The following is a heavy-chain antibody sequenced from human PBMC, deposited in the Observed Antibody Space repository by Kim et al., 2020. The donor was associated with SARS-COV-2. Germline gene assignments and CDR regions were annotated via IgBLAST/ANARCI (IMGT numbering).Heavy chain of an antibody. CDR3: ARTPGIAAAGTYYYYGMDV. D-gene: IGHD6-13*01. CDR1: GYTFTGYY. CDR2: INPNSGGT. Sequence: ASVKVSCKASGYTFTGYYMHWVRQAPGQGLEWMGWINPNSGGTNYAQKFQGWVTMTRDTSISTAYMELSRLRSDDTAVYYCARTPGIAAAGTYYYYGMDVWGQGTTVTVSS. V-gene: IGHV1-2*04. J-gene: IGHJ6*02.